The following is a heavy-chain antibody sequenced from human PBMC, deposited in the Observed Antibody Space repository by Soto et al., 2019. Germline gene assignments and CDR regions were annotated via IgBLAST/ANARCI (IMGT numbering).Heavy chain of an antibody. D-gene: IGHD2-21*02. CDR2: IYPSVSS. CDR3: AREKVGTTFCDN. Sequence: SETLSPTCSVSGFAISRGYSWSWVRQPPGKGREWIGSIYPSVSSYHNPSLATRLGLSIDASKNQFTLNLTSVTAADTVLYFCAREKVGTTFCDNWGQGIQGTVSS. J-gene: IGHJ4*02. CDR1: GFAISRGYS. V-gene: IGHV4-38-2*02.